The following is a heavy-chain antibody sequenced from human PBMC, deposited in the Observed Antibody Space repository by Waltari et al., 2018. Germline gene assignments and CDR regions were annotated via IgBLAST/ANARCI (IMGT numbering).Heavy chain of an antibody. CDR3: ARRGVVVTMFDY. CDR1: GGSISSRSYY. Sequence: SVSGGSISSRSYYWGWIRQPPGKGLEWIASIFYTGSTYYNPSLKSRVTTSVDTSKNQFSLKLSSVTAADTAVYYCARRGVVVTMFDYWGQGMLVTVSS. J-gene: IGHJ4*02. V-gene: IGHV4-39*01. D-gene: IGHD3-22*01. CDR2: IFYTGST.